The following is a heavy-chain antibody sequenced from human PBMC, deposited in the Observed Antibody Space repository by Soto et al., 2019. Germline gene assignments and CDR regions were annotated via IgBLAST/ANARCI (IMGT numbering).Heavy chain of an antibody. CDR3: ARDLAYYYDSSGYLFYYYYGMDV. V-gene: IGHV1-46*01. D-gene: IGHD3-22*01. CDR2: INPSGGST. CDR1: GYTFTSYY. Sequence: ASVKVSCKASGYTFTSYYMHWVRQAPGQGLEWMGIINPSGGSTSYAQKFQGRVTMTRDTSTSTVYMELSSLRSEDTAVYYCARDLAYYYDSSGYLFYYYYGMDVWGQGTAVTVSS. J-gene: IGHJ6*02.